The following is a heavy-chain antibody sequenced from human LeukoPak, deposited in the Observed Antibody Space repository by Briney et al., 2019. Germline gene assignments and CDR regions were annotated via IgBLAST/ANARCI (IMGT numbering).Heavy chain of an antibody. CDR1: GFIFNNYA. CDR2: IKLDGSEK. J-gene: IGHJ4*02. CDR3: ARDQYDTWSRRGNFDS. D-gene: IGHD3-3*01. Sequence: GGSLRLSCVASGFIFNNYAMNWVRQAPGKGLEWVANIKLDGSEKNYVDSVKGRFTISRDNTKNPLYLQMNSLRAEDTAVFYCARDQYDTWSRRGNFDSWGQGTLVIVSS. V-gene: IGHV3-7*03.